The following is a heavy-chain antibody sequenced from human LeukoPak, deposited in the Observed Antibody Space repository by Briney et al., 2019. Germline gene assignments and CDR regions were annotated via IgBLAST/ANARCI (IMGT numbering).Heavy chain of an antibody. V-gene: IGHV3-66*01. J-gene: IGHJ4*02. CDR3: ARDRGGSRSDC. CDR2: IHSGGTT. CDR1: GFTVSTNY. D-gene: IGHD6-13*01. Sequence: GGSLGLSCAASGFTVSTNYMSWVRQAPGKGLEWVSVIHSGGTTYYADSVKGRFTISRDNSKNTLYLQMNSLRAEDTAVYYCARDRGGSRSDCWGQGTLVTVSS.